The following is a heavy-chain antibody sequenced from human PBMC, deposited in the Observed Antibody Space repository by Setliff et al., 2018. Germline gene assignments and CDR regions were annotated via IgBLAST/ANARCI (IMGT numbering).Heavy chain of an antibody. CDR2: LNTDGSDT. Sequence: GGSLRLSCAASGFTFDDYAMHWVRQTPGKGLVWVSCLNTDGSDTFYADSVKGRFTISRDNAKNTLYLQMNSLTAEDTAIYYCASKVSTGYWGQGTLVTVSS. J-gene: IGHJ4*02. CDR1: GFTFDDYA. V-gene: IGHV3-74*01. D-gene: IGHD5-12*01. CDR3: ASKVSTGY.